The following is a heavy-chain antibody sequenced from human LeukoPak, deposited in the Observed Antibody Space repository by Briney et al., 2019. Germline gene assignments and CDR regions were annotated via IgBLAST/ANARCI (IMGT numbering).Heavy chain of an antibody. Sequence: ASVKVSCKASGYTFTSYDINWVRQATGQGLEWMGWMNPNSGSTGYAQKFQGRVTITRNTSISTAYMELSSLRSEDTAVYYCARAQGSYYHYYMDVWGKGTTVTVSS. V-gene: IGHV1-8*03. CDR1: GYTFTSYD. CDR2: MNPNSGST. CDR3: ARAQGSYYHYYMDV. D-gene: IGHD1-26*01. J-gene: IGHJ6*03.